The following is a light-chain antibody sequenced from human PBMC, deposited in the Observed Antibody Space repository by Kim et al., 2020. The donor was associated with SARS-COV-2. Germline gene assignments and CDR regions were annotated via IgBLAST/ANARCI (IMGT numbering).Light chain of an antibody. V-gene: IGKV1-39*01. CDR3: QQNYNTPYS. Sequence: DIHMTQSPSSLSASVGDRVTITCRASQSIGRFVNWYQQKPGKAPGLLIYSASTLQTGVPSRFSGSGSGTDFTLSIDSLQPEDFAAYVCQQNYNTPYSFGQGIKLEI. J-gene: IGKJ2*03. CDR1: QSIGRF. CDR2: SAS.